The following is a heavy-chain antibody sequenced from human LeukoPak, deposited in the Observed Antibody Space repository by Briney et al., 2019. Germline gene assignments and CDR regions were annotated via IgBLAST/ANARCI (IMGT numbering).Heavy chain of an antibody. CDR2: INPNSGGT. CDR3: ARPYFQWELRY. J-gene: IGHJ4*02. Sequence: GASVKVSCKASGYTFSGYYIHWVRRAPGQGLEWMGWINPNSGGTNYAQKFQGRVTMTRDTSISTVYMEMSRLRYDDTAVYYCARPYFQWELRYWGPGTLVTVSS. CDR1: GYTFSGYY. V-gene: IGHV1-2*02. D-gene: IGHD1-26*01.